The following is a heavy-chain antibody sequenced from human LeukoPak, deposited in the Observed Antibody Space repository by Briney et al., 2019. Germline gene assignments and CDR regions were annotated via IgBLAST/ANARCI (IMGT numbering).Heavy chain of an antibody. CDR3: ARVSDILTGYYNFDY. CDR1: GGSISWYY. Sequence: SETLSLTCTVSGGSISWYYWSWIWQPPGKRLEWIGYIYYSGSTNYNPSLKSRVTISVDTSKNQFSLKLSSVTAADTAVYYCARVSDILTGYYNFDYWGQGTLVTVSS. J-gene: IGHJ4*02. V-gene: IGHV4-59*01. D-gene: IGHD3-9*01. CDR2: IYYSGST.